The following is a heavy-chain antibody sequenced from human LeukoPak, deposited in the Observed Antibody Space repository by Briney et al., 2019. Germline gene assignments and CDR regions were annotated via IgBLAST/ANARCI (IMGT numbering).Heavy chain of an antibody. J-gene: IGHJ6*02. CDR3: ARRLSYYFGMDV. CDR2: VSYGGNT. V-gene: IGHV4-39*01. CDR1: GGSINNDGYY. Sequence: PSETLSLTCAVSGGSINNDGYYWGWIRQPPGRGLEWIGSVSYGGNTYYSPSLKSRVTIFVDTSKNQFSLKLRSVTAADTAVYYCARRLSYYFGMDVWGQGTTVIVSS.